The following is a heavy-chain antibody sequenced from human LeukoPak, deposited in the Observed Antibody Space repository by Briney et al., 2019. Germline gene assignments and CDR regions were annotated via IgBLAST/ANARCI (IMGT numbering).Heavy chain of an antibody. D-gene: IGHD2-2*01. J-gene: IGHJ5*02. CDR3: ASDCSSTSCHST. Sequence: SETLSLTCAVYGGSFSGYYWSWISQPPGKGLEWIGEINHSGSTNYNPSLKSRVTISVDTSKNQFSLKLSSVTAADTAVYYCASDCSSTSCHSTWGQGTLVTVSS. CDR2: INHSGST. V-gene: IGHV4-34*01. CDR1: GGSFSGYY.